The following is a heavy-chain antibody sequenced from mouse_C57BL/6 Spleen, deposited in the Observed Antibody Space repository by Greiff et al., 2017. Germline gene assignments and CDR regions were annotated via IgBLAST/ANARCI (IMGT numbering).Heavy chain of an antibody. Sequence: QVQLQQSGAELVKPGASVKISCKASGYAFSSYWMNWVKQRPGKGLEWIGQIYPGDGDTNYNGKFKGKATLTADKSSSTAYMQLSSLTSEDSAVYFCERTNHYYDSSYWYFDVWGTGTTVTVSS. J-gene: IGHJ1*03. CDR1: GYAFSSYW. CDR3: ERTNHYYDSSYWYFDV. D-gene: IGHD1-1*01. CDR2: IYPGDGDT. V-gene: IGHV1-80*01.